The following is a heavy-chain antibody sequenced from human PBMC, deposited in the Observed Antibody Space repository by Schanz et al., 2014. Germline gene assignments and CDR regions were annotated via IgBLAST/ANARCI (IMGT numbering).Heavy chain of an antibody. V-gene: IGHV3-33*06. Sequence: QVQLEESGGGVVRPGRSLRLSCATSGFTFSRFGMHWVRQAPGKGPEWVALVWSDGNTKYYVDSVKGRFTISRDNSKNTVNLQMNSLRAEDTAVYHCAKELNRRGGQTNFYYYYGMDVWGQGTTVTVSS. CDR2: VWSDGNTK. CDR3: AKELNRRGGQTNFYYYYGMDV. J-gene: IGHJ6*02. CDR1: GFTFSRFG. D-gene: IGHD5-12*01.